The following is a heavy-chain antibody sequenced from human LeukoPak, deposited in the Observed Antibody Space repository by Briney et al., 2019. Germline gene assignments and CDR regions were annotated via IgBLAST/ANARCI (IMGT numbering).Heavy chain of an antibody. CDR1: GASMSNYH. J-gene: IGHJ5*02. CDR2: VYNSGST. CDR3: ARGTGGYRFDP. V-gene: IGHV4-59*01. Sequence: PSETLSLTCAVSGASMSNYHWSWIRQPPGRGLEYIGYVYNSGSTFYNPSLMSRVTISADTSRKQFSLKLTSVTATDTAVYYCARGTGGYRFDPWGQGILVTVSS. D-gene: IGHD1-1*01.